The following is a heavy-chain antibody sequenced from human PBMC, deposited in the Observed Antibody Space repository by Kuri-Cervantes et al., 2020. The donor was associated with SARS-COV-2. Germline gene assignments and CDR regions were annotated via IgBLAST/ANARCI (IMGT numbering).Heavy chain of an antibody. CDR2: IYYDGST. J-gene: IGHJ4*01. Sequence: SETLSLTCTVSGGSISSYYWSWIRQPPGKGLEWIGHIYYDGSTNYKTSLKGRVTISLDTTKNQFSLKVDSVTAADTAVYYCARASTSFDGWGHGTLVTVSS. CDR1: GGSISSYY. V-gene: IGHV4-59*01. CDR3: ARASTSFDG.